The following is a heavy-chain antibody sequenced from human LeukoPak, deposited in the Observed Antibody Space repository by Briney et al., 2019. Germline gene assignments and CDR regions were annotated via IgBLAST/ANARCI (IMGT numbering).Heavy chain of an antibody. Sequence: GGSLRLSCAASGFTFSSYAMSWVRQAPGNGLEWVSEISGSGGNTYYADSVKGRFTISRDNSKNTLYLQMNSLRAEDTAVYYCAKRGITIFGVKTNLHTQTWGQGTLVTVSS. D-gene: IGHD3-3*01. J-gene: IGHJ5*02. V-gene: IGHV3-23*01. CDR2: ISGSGGNT. CDR3: AKRGITIFGVKTNLHTQT. CDR1: GFTFSSYA.